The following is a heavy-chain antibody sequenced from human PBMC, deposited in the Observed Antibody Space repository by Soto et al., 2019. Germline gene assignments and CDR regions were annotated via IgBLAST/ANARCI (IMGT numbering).Heavy chain of an antibody. D-gene: IGHD1-26*01. CDR1: GFSITSFA. J-gene: IGHJ4*02. CDR2: ISASGGST. V-gene: IGHV3-23*01. CDR3: AKVLSSGSYSGALEY. Sequence: TGGSLRLSCVVSGFSITSFAMSWVRQAPGKGLEWASAISASGGSTYADSVKGRFTISRDNSKNTLYLQMNSLRVEDTAVYYCAKVLSSGSYSGALEYWGQGALVTVSS.